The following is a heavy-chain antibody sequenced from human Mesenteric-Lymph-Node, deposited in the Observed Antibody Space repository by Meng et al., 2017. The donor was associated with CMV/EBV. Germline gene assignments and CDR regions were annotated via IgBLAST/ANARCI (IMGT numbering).Heavy chain of an antibody. CDR3: ARAPVDYYDNGGYYGGYFDY. CDR2: ISAYNGNT. CDR1: GYTFTSYG. Sequence: ASVKVSCKASGYTFTSYGISWVRQAPGQGLEWMGWISAYNGNTNYAQKLQGRVTMTTDTSTSTAYMELRSLRSDDTAVYYCARAPVDYYDNGGYYGGYFDYWGQGTLVTVSS. D-gene: IGHD3-22*01. J-gene: IGHJ4*02. V-gene: IGHV1-18*01.